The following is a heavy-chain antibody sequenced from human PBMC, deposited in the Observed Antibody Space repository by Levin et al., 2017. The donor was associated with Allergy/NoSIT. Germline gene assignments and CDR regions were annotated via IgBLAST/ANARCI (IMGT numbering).Heavy chain of an antibody. D-gene: IGHD6-6*01. CDR2: INHSGST. CDR1: GGSFSGYY. J-gene: IGHJ4*02. CDR3: ASIGEDGYSSSSGDY. V-gene: IGHV4-34*01. Sequence: SETLSLTCAVYGGSFSGYYWSWIRQPPGKGLEWIGEINHSGSTNYNPSLKSRVTISVDTSKNQFSLKLSSVTAADTAVYYCASIGEDGYSSSSGDYWGQGTLVTVSS.